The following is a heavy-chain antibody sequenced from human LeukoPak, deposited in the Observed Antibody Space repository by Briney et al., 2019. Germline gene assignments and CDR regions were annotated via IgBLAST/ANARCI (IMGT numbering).Heavy chain of an antibody. D-gene: IGHD5-12*01. J-gene: IGHJ6*03. CDR1: GGSISSYY. CDR2: IYYSGST. CDR3: ARGPPYDSLRPMDV. V-gene: IGHV4-59*01. Sequence: SETLSLTCTASGGSISSYYWSWIRQPPGKGLEWIGYIYYSGSTNYNPSLKSRVTISVDTSKNQFSLKLSSVTAADTAVYYCARGPPYDSLRPMDVWGKGTTVTVSS.